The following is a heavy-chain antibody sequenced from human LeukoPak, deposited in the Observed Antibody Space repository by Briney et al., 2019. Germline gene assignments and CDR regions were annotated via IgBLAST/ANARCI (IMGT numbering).Heavy chain of an antibody. J-gene: IGHJ3*02. CDR1: GGSISSYY. CDR3: ARDRISSHYYDSSSDAFDI. Sequence: ETLSLTCTVSGGSISSYYWSWIRQAPGKGLEWVSSISSSSSYIYYADSVKGRFTISRDNAKNSLYLQMNSLRAEDTAVYYCARDRISSHYYDSSSDAFDIWGQGTMVTVSS. V-gene: IGHV3-21*01. D-gene: IGHD3-22*01. CDR2: ISSSSSYI.